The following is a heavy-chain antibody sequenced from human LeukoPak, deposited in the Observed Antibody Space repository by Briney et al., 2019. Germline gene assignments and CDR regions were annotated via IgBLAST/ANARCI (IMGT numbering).Heavy chain of an antibody. CDR2: IYYSGST. Sequence: SEILSLTCTVSGGSISSYYWSWIRQPPGKGLEWIGYIYYSGSTNYNPSLKSRVTISVDTSKNQFSLKLSSVTAADTAVYYCARVAYDFWSGPTYNWFDPWGQGTLVTVSS. CDR1: GGSISSYY. D-gene: IGHD3-3*01. J-gene: IGHJ5*02. CDR3: ARVAYDFWSGPTYNWFDP. V-gene: IGHV4-59*01.